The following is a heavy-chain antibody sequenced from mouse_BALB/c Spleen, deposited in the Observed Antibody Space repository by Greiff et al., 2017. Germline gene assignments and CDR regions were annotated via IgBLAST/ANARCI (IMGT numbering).Heavy chain of an antibody. V-gene: IGHV5-17*02. CDR1: GFTFSSFG. CDR2: ISSGSSTI. CDR3: ARDTSNYFDY. J-gene: IGHJ2*01. Sequence: DVMLVESGGGLVQPGGSRKLSCAASGFTFSSFGMHWVRQAPEKGLEWVAYISSGSSTIYYADTVKGRFTISRDNPKNTLFLQMTSLRSEDTAMYYCARDTSNYFDYWGQGTTLTVSS.